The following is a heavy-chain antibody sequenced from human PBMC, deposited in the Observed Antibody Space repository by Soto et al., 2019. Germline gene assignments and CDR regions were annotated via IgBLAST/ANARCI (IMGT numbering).Heavy chain of an antibody. CDR1: GYTFTSYG. J-gene: IGHJ5*02. CDR2: ISAYNGNT. CDR3: ARGSKGDFRPNWFDP. D-gene: IGHD3-3*01. Sequence: ASVKVSCKASGYTFTSYGISWVRQAPGQGLEWMGWISAYNGNTNYAQKLQGRVTMTTDTSTSTAYMELRSLRSDDTAVYYCARGSKGDFRPNWFDPWGQGTLVTVSS. V-gene: IGHV1-18*01.